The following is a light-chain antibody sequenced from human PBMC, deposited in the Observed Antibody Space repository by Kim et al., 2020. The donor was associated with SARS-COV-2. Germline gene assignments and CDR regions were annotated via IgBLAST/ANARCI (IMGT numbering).Light chain of an antibody. J-gene: IGLJ3*02. CDR1: SANVGNQG. V-gene: IGLV10-54*04. CDR2: RDN. CDR3: SAWDTSLGVWV. Sequence: QTATLTCTGDSANVGNQGATWLQQHQGHPPKLLSHRDNSRPSGVSERFSASNSGNTASLTITGLQPEDEADYYCSAWDTSLGVWVFGGGTKLTVL.